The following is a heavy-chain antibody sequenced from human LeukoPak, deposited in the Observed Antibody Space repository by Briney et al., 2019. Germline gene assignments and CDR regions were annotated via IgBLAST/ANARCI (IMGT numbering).Heavy chain of an antibody. CDR3: ARIGGGQLVHRGYFDY. J-gene: IGHJ4*02. Sequence: ASVKVSCKASGGTFSSYAISWVRQAPGQGLEWMGWISAYNGNTNYAQKLQGRVTMTTDTSTSTAYMELRSLRSDDTAVYYCARIGGGQLVHRGYFDYWGQGTLVTVSS. CDR1: GGTFSSYA. CDR2: ISAYNGNT. D-gene: IGHD6-13*01. V-gene: IGHV1-18*01.